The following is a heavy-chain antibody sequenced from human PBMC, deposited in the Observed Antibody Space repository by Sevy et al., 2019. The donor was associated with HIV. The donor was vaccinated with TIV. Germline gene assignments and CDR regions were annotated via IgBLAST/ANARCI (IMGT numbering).Heavy chain of an antibody. D-gene: IGHD2-2*01. CDR3: ARDWLPADLYGMDV. CDR1: GFTFSSYN. J-gene: IGHJ6*02. V-gene: IGHV3-21*01. CDR2: ITASANYI. Sequence: GSLRLSCAASGFTFSSYNMNWVRQAPGKGLEWVSSITASANYIYYADSVKGRFTIFRDNAKKSLYLQMNSLRAEDTAVYYCARDWLPADLYGMDVWGQGTTVTVSS.